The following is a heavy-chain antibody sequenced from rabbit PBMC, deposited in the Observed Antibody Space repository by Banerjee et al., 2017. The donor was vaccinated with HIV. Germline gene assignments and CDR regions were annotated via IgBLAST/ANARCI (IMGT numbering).Heavy chain of an antibody. D-gene: IGHD2-1*01. Sequence: QLVESGGGLVTLGGSLKLSCKASGIDLSSYHYMCWVRQAPGKGLEWIGYIDPVFGGTYYATWVNGRFTISSHNAQNTLYLQLNSLTVADTATYFCARDDLWGQGTLVTVS. CDR3: ARDDL. CDR2: IDPVFGGT. V-gene: IGHV1S7*01. J-gene: IGHJ3*01. CDR1: GIDLSSYHY.